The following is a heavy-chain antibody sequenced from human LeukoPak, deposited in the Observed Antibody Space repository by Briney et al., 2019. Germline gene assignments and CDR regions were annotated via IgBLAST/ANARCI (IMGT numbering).Heavy chain of an antibody. V-gene: IGHV4-59*01. CDR3: ARSRSRGYSGDFDY. CDR1: GGPITIYY. J-gene: IGHJ4*02. Sequence: PSETLSLTCIVSGGPITIYYWSWIRQSPGKGLEWIGYIRYSWSTNYHPSLKSRVTISLDTSKNQSSLRLSSVTAADTAVYYCARSRSRGYSGDFDYWGQGTLVTVSS. D-gene: IGHD5-12*01. CDR2: IRYSWST.